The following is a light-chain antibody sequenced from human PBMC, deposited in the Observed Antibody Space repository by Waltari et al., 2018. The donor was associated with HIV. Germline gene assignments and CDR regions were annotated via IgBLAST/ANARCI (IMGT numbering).Light chain of an antibody. V-gene: IGLV2-14*03. CDR2: DVS. CDR3: SSYTSSSALYVV. Sequence: QSALTQPASVSGSPGQPTTISCTGTSTDAGCYNYFSWSQQHPGKSPKLMIYDVSNRHSGVSNRFSGSKSGNTASLTISGLQAEDEADYYCSSYTSSSALYVVFGGGTKLTVL. J-gene: IGLJ2*01. CDR1: STDAGCYNY.